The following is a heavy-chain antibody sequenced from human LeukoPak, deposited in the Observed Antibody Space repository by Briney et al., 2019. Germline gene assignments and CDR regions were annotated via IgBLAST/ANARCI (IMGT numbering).Heavy chain of an antibody. CDR3: ASTKAARVSAAPYYFDY. Sequence: SETLSLTCTVSGGSISSSSYYWGWIRQPPGKGLEWIGSIYYSGSTYYNPSLKSRVTISVDTSKNQFSLKLSSVTAADTAVYYCASTKAARVSAAPYYFDYWGQGTLVTVSS. D-gene: IGHD6-6*01. V-gene: IGHV4-39*07. CDR1: GGSISSSSYY. CDR2: IYYSGST. J-gene: IGHJ4*02.